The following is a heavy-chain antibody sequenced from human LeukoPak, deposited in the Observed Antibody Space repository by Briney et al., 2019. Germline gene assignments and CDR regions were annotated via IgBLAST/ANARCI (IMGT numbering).Heavy chain of an antibody. D-gene: IGHD3-22*01. CDR2: ISAYNGNT. V-gene: IGHV1-18*01. CDR1: GYTFPNYG. J-gene: IGHJ4*02. Sequence: ASVKVSCKASGYTFPNYGISWVRQAPGQGLEWLGWISAYNGNTKFAQKFQGRVTMTTDTSTSTAYMALRSLRSDDTAVYYCARGFPPRIYYDSNSYYSYYFDYWGQGTLVTVSS. CDR3: ARGFPPRIYYDSNSYYSYYFDY.